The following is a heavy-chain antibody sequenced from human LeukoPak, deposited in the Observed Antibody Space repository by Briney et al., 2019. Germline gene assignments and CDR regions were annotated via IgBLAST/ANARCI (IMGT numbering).Heavy chain of an antibody. Sequence: ASVKVSCKASGYTFTGYYMHWVRQAPGQGLEWMGWINPNSGGTNYAQKFQGWVTMTRDTSISTAYMELSRLRSDDTAVYYCAVVPVEGIAAADHYYYYGMDVWGQGTTVTVSS. D-gene: IGHD6-13*01. CDR3: AVVPVEGIAAADHYYYYGMDV. CDR1: GYTFTGYY. J-gene: IGHJ6*02. V-gene: IGHV1-2*04. CDR2: INPNSGGT.